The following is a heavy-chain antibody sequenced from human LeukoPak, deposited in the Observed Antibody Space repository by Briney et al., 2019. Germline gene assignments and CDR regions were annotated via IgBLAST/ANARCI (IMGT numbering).Heavy chain of an antibody. D-gene: IGHD2-2*01. CDR2: IYHSGST. J-gene: IGHJ4*02. V-gene: IGHV4-38-2*02. Sequence: ASETLSLTCTVSGYSISSGYYWGWIRQPPGKGLEWIGGIYHSGSTYYNPSHKSRVTISVDTSKNQFSLKLSSVTAADTAVYYCARALRYQLLSGVFDYWGQGTLVTVSS. CDR3: ARALRYQLLSGVFDY. CDR1: GYSISSGYY.